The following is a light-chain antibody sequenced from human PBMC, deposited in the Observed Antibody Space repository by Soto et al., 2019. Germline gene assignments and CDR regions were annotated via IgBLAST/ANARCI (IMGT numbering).Light chain of an antibody. V-gene: IGLV2-11*01. CDR3: CSYAGSDTYVV. J-gene: IGLJ2*01. Sequence: QSALTQPRSVSGSPGQSVTISCTGTSTDVGVYNYVSWYQQHPGKAPKLMIYDVTKRPSGVPHRFSGSKSGNTASLTISGLQAEDEAFYYCCSYAGSDTYVVFGGGTKLTVL. CDR2: DVT. CDR1: STDVGVYNY.